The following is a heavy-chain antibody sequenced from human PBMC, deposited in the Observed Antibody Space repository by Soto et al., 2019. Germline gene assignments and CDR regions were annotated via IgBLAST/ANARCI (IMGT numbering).Heavy chain of an antibody. Sequence: SETLSLTCTVSGYSIISGSYLALIRHPPGKGPEWIASIYHGGTTFYNPSLKSRITISVDTSNNQFSLKLTSVTAADTAVYYCARVHVMVVAGSTFDYWGHGTLVTVSS. D-gene: IGHD6-19*01. CDR1: GYSIISGSY. CDR2: IYHGGTT. V-gene: IGHV4-38-2*02. CDR3: ARVHVMVVAGSTFDY. J-gene: IGHJ4*01.